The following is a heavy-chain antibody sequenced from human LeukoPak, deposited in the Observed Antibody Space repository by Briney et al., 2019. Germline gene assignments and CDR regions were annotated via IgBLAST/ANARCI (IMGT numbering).Heavy chain of an antibody. CDR1: GFPFSGHA. V-gene: IGHV3-30*01. D-gene: IGHD1-26*01. CDR2: ISYDGKNK. Sequence: GGSLRLSCAASGFPFSGHAMHWVRQAPGKGLEWVALISYDGKNKLFGDSVRGRFTISRDNSKNTLSLQMNGLRVEDTGVYYCARARGVGAYYFDSWGQGTLVTVSS. J-gene: IGHJ4*02. CDR3: ARARGVGAYYFDS.